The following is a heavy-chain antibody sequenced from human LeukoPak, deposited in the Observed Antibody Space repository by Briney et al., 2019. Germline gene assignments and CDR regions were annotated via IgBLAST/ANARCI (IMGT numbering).Heavy chain of an antibody. CDR1: GFTFSSYS. CDR2: ISSSGSYI. J-gene: IGHJ4*02. V-gene: IGHV3-21*01. CDR3: ARAPPSGY. Sequence: GGSLRLSCAASGFTFSSYSMNWVRQAPGKGLEWVSSISSSGSYIYYADSVKGRFTISRDNAKNSLYLQMNSLRAEDTAVYYCARAPPSGYWGQGTLVTVSS. D-gene: IGHD3-10*01.